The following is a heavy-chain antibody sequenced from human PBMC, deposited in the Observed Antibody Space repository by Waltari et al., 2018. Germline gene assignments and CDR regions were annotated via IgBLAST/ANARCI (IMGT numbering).Heavy chain of an antibody. CDR3: AKDRDEYSSSWYGAFDI. Sequence: EVQLLESGGGLVQPGGSLRLSCAASGLTFSSYAMYWVRTAPGKGLQWVSVIYSGGTTYYADSVKGRFTISRDNSKNTLYLQMNSLRAEDTAVYYCAKDRDEYSSSWYGAFDIWGQGTMVTVSS. CDR1: GLTFSSYA. D-gene: IGHD6-13*01. CDR2: IYSGGTT. J-gene: IGHJ3*02. V-gene: IGHV3-23*03.